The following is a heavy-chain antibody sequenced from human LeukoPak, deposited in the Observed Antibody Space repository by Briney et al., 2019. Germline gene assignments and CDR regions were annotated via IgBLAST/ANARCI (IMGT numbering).Heavy chain of an antibody. Sequence: GGSLRLSCAASGFTFDDYTMLWVRQAPGKGLEWVSAISGSGGSTYYADSVKGRFTISRDNSKNTLYLQMNSLRVEDTALYYCARAYGSSGYFQLPIDYWGQGTLVTVSS. CDR3: ARAYGSSGYFQLPIDY. CDR1: GFTFDDYT. CDR2: ISGSGGST. V-gene: IGHV3-23*01. D-gene: IGHD3-22*01. J-gene: IGHJ4*02.